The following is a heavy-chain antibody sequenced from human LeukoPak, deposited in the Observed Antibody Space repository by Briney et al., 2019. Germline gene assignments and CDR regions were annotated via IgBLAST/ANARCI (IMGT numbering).Heavy chain of an antibody. CDR3: AREAFGYSSGSTGGYYYYYGMDV. CDR1: GYTFTSYG. D-gene: IGHD6-25*01. V-gene: IGHV1-18*01. J-gene: IGHJ6*02. Sequence: PGASVKVSCKASGYTFTSYGISWVRQAPGQGLEWMGWISAYNGNTNYAQKLQGRVTMTTDTSTSTAYMELRSLRSDDTAVYYCAREAFGYSSGSTGGYYYYYGMDVWGQGTTVTVSS. CDR2: ISAYNGNT.